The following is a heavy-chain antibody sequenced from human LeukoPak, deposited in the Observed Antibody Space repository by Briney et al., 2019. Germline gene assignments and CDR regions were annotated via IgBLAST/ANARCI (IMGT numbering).Heavy chain of an antibody. D-gene: IGHD6-13*01. CDR3: VGYSSPAVPAGFDY. CDR1: GGSFSGYY. J-gene: IGHJ4*02. CDR2: INHSGST. V-gene: IGHV4-34*01. Sequence: SETLSLTCAVYGGSFSGYYWSWIRQPPGKGLEWIGEINHSGSTNYNPSLKSRVTISVDTSKNQFSLKLSSVTAADTAVYYCVGYSSPAVPAGFDYWGQGTLVTVSS.